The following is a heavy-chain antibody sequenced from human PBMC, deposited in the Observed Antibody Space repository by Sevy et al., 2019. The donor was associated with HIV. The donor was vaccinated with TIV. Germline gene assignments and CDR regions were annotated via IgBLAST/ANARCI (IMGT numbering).Heavy chain of an antibody. CDR3: AGIHSGHGYYDPGVDY. J-gene: IGHJ4*02. CDR2: IYHAGIT. Sequence: SETLSLTCTVSSGSVSSYYWSWIRQTPGKGLEWIGYIYHAGITIYNPSLESRVSMSVDTSNNQVSLKLKYVTAADTAAYYGAGIHSGHGYYDPGVDYWGQGTLVTVSS. V-gene: IGHV4-59*02. CDR1: SGSVSSYY. D-gene: IGHD5-12*01.